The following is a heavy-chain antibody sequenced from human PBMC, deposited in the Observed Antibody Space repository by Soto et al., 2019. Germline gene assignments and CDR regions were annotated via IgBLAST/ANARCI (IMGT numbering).Heavy chain of an antibody. J-gene: IGHJ4*02. Sequence: QVQLVQSGAEEKKPGASVKVSCKASGYTFTGYAMPSVRQAPGQRLDGMGWINAGNGNTKYSQNLPGRLTITSDTSATRAYTKLSSPRSEGTAVYYCARAVAVTADFDYWAEGTLGTVSS. D-gene: IGHD2-21*02. V-gene: IGHV1-3*05. CDR1: GYTFTGYA. CDR2: INAGNGNT. CDR3: ARAVAVTADFDY.